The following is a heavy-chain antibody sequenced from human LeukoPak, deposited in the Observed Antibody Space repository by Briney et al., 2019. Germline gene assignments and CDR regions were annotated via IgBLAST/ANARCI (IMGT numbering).Heavy chain of an antibody. J-gene: IGHJ4*02. CDR3: AKATRKRSYSSFDY. CDR1: GYTFTGYY. Sequence: ASVKVSCKASGYTFTGYYMHWVRQAPGQGLEWMGWMNPNSGNTGYAQKFQGRVTITRNTSISTAYMELSSLRSEDTAVYYCAKATRKRSYSSFDYWGQGTLVTVSS. D-gene: IGHD1-26*01. V-gene: IGHV1-8*03. CDR2: MNPNSGNT.